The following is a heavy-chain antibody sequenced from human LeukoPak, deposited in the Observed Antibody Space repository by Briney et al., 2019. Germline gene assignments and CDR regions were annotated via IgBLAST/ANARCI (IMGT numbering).Heavy chain of an antibody. CDR1: GGSFSGYY. V-gene: IGHV4-34*01. Sequence: SETLSLTCAVYGGSFSGYYWSWIRQPPGKGLEWIGEINHSGSTNYNPSLKSRVTISVDTSKNQFSLKLSSVTAADTAVYYCARALWFEELLYSHFDYWGQGTLVTVSS. CDR2: INHSGST. CDR3: ARALWFEELLYSHFDY. D-gene: IGHD3-10*01. J-gene: IGHJ4*02.